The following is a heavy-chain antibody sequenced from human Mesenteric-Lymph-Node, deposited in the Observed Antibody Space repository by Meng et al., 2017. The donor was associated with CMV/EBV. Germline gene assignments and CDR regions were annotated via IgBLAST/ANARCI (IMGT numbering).Heavy chain of an antibody. Sequence: GESLKISCAASGFTFSSYDMHWVRQATGKGLEWVSAIGTAGNTYYPGSVKGRFTISRENAKNSLYLQMNSLRAGDTAVYYCARGGGLWFGELYGMDVWGQGTTVTVSS. V-gene: IGHV3-13*01. CDR1: GFTFSSYD. J-gene: IGHJ6*02. CDR3: ARGGGLWFGELYGMDV. D-gene: IGHD3-10*01. CDR2: IGTAGNT.